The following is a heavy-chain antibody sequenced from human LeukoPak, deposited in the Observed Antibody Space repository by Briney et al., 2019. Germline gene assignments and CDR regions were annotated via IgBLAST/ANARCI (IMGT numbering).Heavy chain of an antibody. J-gene: IGHJ6*02. CDR1: GFTFDDYA. CDR2: ISWNSGSI. CDR3: AKDKAMVRGVIVYYYGMDV. Sequence: GGSLRLSCAASGFTFDDYAMHWVRQAPGKGLEWVSGISWNSGSIGYADSVKGRFTISRDNAKNSLYLQMNSLRAEDTALYYCAKDKAMVRGVIVYYYGMDVWGQGTTVTVSS. D-gene: IGHD3-10*01. V-gene: IGHV3-9*01.